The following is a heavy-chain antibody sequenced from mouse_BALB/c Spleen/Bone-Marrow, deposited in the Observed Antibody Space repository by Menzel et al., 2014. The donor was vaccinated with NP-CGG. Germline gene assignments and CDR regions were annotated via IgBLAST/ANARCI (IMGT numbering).Heavy chain of an antibody. CDR3: ARGNGYHFDY. J-gene: IGHJ2*01. V-gene: IGHV3-8*02. D-gene: IGHD1-2*01. CDR2: ISYSGNA. CDR1: GDSITSSY. Sequence: EVNVEQSGPSLVKPSQSLSLTCSVTGDSITSSYWNWVRKIPGNKLEYMGYISYSGNAYYNPSLKSRISLTRDTSKNQYYLQLNSVTTEDTATYCCARGNGYHFDYWGQGTTLTVSS.